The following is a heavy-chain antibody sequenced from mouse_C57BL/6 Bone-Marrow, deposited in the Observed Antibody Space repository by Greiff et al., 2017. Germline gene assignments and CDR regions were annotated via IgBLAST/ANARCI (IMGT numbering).Heavy chain of an antibody. CDR3: ARPLGDY. V-gene: IGHV5-12*01. Sequence: EVQLVESGGGLVQPGGSLKLSCAASGFTFSDYYMYWVRQTPEKRLEWVAYISNGGGSTYYPDTVKGRFTISRDNAKNTRYLQMSRLKSEDTAMYYCARPLGDYWGQGTSVTVSS. D-gene: IGHD4-1*01. J-gene: IGHJ4*01. CDR2: ISNGGGST. CDR1: GFTFSDYY.